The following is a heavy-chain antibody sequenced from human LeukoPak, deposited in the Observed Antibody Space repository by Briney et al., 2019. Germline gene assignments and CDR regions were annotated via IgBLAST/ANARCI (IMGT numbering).Heavy chain of an antibody. V-gene: IGHV3-7*01. CDR2: IKQDGSEK. Sequence: GGSLRLSCAASGFTFSSYWMSWVRQAPGKGLEWVANIKQDGSEKYYVDSVKGRFTISRDNAKNSLYLQMNSLRAEDTAVYYCARENYDILTGYSPHLGYWGQGTLVTVSS. CDR1: GFTFSSYW. D-gene: IGHD3-9*01. CDR3: ARENYDILTGYSPHLGY. J-gene: IGHJ4*02.